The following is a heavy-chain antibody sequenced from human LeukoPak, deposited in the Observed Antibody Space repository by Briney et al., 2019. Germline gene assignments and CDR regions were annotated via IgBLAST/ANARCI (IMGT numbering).Heavy chain of an antibody. CDR1: GGSISSGGYY. Sequence: SETLSLTCTVSGGSISSGGYYWSWIRQHPGKGLEWIGYIYYSGSTYYNPSLKSRVTISVDTSKNQFSLKLSSVTAADTAVYYCARAPGGYDGHNPYYFDYWGQGTLVTVSS. CDR3: ARAPGGYDGHNPYYFDY. V-gene: IGHV4-31*03. J-gene: IGHJ4*02. CDR2: IYYSGST. D-gene: IGHD5-24*01.